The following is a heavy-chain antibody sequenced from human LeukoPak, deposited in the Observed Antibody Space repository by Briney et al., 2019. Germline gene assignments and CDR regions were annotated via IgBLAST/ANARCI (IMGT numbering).Heavy chain of an antibody. Sequence: GSLRLSCAASGFTFSSYWMSWVRQAPGKGLEWVANIKQDGSEKYYVDSVKGRFTISRDNAKNSLYLQMNSLRAEDTAVYYCARDRRQWLVRTLDYWGQGTLVTVSS. J-gene: IGHJ4*02. CDR1: GFTFSSYW. CDR3: ARDRRQWLVRTLDY. CDR2: IKQDGSEK. V-gene: IGHV3-7*01. D-gene: IGHD6-19*01.